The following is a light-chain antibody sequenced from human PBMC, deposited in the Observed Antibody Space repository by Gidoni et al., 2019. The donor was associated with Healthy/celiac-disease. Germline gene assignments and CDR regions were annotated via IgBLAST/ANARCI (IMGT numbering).Light chain of an antibody. CDR3: QQYGSSPLT. Sequence: EIVLTQSPGTLPLSPGERATLSCRASQSVSSSHLAWYQQKPGQAPRLLIYGASSRATGIPDRFSGSGSGTDFTLTISRLEPEDFAVYYCQQYGSSPLTFGQGTKVEIK. CDR2: GAS. J-gene: IGKJ1*01. V-gene: IGKV3-20*01. CDR1: QSVSSSH.